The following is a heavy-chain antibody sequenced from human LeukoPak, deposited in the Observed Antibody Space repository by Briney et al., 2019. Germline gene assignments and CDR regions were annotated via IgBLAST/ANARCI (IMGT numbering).Heavy chain of an antibody. CDR1: GDSINSLDL. Sequence: SGTLSLTCTVSGDSINSLDLWSWVRQPPGQGLEWIGEMYLSGTTHSNPSVKSRVTISIDKSKNQFYLNLSSVTAAGTAVYYCAGLVGRCSSGLYYYYFDYWGQGTLVTVSS. V-gene: IGHV4-4*02. CDR3: AGLVGRCSSGLYYYYFDY. J-gene: IGHJ4*02. CDR2: MYLSGTT. D-gene: IGHD2-2*01.